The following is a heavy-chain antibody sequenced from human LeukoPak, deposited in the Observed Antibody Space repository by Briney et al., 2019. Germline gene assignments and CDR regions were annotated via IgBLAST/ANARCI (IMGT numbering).Heavy chain of an antibody. D-gene: IGHD6-19*01. J-gene: IGHJ4*02. CDR1: GYTFTGYY. CDR2: INPNSGGT. Sequence: ASVKVSCKASGYTFTGYYMHWVRQAPGQGLEWMGWINPNSGGTNYAQKFQGRVTMTRDTSISTAYMELSRLRSDDTAVYYCARDGVYLAVEAVADYWGQGTLVTVSP. CDR3: ARDGVYLAVEAVADY. V-gene: IGHV1-2*02.